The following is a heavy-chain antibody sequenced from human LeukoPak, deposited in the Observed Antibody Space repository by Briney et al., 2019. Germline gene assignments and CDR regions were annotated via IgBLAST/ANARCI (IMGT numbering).Heavy chain of an antibody. D-gene: IGHD1-14*01. V-gene: IGHV3-7*01. CDR1: GVTFSSYW. CDR3: AKLTQTPNYGMDV. J-gene: IGHJ6*02. Sequence: GGSLRLSCAASGVTFSSYWMSWVRQAPGKGLEWVANIKQDGSQKYYVDSVKGRFTISRDNAKNSLDLQMNSLRAEDMAVYYCAKLTQTPNYGMDVWGQGTTVTVSS. CDR2: IKQDGSQK.